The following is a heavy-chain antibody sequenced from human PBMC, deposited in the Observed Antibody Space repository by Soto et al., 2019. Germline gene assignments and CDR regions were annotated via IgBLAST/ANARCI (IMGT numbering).Heavy chain of an antibody. V-gene: IGHV5-51*01. J-gene: IGHJ3*02. Sequence: PGESLKISCKGSGYSFTSYWIGWVRQMPGKGLEWMGIIYPGDSDTRYSPSFQGQVTISADKSISTAYLQWSSLKASDTAMYYCARGDIVLVPAAYAFDIWGQGTMVTVSS. CDR1: GYSFTSYW. D-gene: IGHD2-2*01. CDR2: IYPGDSDT. CDR3: ARGDIVLVPAAYAFDI.